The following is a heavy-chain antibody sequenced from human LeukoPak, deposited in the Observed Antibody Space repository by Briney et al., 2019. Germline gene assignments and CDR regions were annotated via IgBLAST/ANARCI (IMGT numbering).Heavy chain of an antibody. Sequence: PSETLSLTCTVSGGSISSYYWSWIRQPPGKGLERIGYIYYSGSTNYNPSLKSRVTISVDTSKNQFSLKLSSVTAADTAVYYCARDKTARTPGNYYYYGMDVWGQGTTVTVS. J-gene: IGHJ6*02. V-gene: IGHV4-59*01. CDR3: ARDKTARTPGNYYYYGMDV. D-gene: IGHD6-6*01. CDR2: IYYSGST. CDR1: GGSISSYY.